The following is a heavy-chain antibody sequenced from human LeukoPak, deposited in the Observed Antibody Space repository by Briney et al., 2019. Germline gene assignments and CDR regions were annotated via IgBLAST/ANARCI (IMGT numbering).Heavy chain of an antibody. CDR1: GFTFSSYW. CDR2: IKQDGSEK. D-gene: IGHD1-26*01. Sequence: GGSLRLSCAASGFTFSSYWMSWVRQAPGKGLEWVANIKQDGSEKYYVDSVKGRFTISRDNAKNSLYLQMNSLRAEDTAVYYCARSGGYSVWWFDPWGQGTLVTVSS. V-gene: IGHV3-7*01. CDR3: ARSGGYSVWWFDP. J-gene: IGHJ5*02.